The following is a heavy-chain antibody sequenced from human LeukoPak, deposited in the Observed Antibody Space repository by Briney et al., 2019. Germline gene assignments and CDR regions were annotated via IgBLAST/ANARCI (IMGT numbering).Heavy chain of an antibody. J-gene: IGHJ4*02. V-gene: IGHV3-23*01. CDR3: AKEQDNQLLLSHFDY. D-gene: IGHD2-2*01. CDR1: GFIFSNYA. CDR2: VSGDGVRT. Sequence: GGSLRLSCTGFIFSNYAVSWVRQAPGKGLEWVSAVSGDGVRTFYADPVKGRFTISRDNSMSTLSLQMNSLRAEDTAVYYCAKEQDNQLLLSHFDYWGQGILVTVSS.